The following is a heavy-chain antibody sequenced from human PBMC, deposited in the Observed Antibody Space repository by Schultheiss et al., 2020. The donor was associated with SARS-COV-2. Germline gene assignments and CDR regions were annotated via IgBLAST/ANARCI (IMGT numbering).Heavy chain of an antibody. V-gene: IGHV3-33*08. CDR2: IWYDGSNK. CDR1: GFTFSSYG. D-gene: IGHD4-17*01. J-gene: IGHJ4*02. CDR3: ARDYLRNDY. Sequence: GGSLRLSCAASGFTFSSYGMHWVRQAPGKGLEWVAAIWYDGSNKYFADSVKGRFTISRDNSKNTLHLELNSLRAEDTAVYYCARDYLRNDYWGQGTLVTVSS.